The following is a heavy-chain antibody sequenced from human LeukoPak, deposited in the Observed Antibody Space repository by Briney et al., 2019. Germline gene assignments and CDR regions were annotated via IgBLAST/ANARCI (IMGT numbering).Heavy chain of an antibody. J-gene: IGHJ4*02. Sequence: GGSLRLSCAASGFTFSSYGMHWIRQAPGKGLEWVSYISSSSSYTNYADSVKGRFTISRDNAKNSLYLQMNSLRAEDTAVYYCARDRNSGYDYDFDYWGQGTLVTVSS. CDR2: ISSSSSYT. D-gene: IGHD5-12*01. CDR3: ARDRNSGYDYDFDY. CDR1: GFTFSSYG. V-gene: IGHV3-21*05.